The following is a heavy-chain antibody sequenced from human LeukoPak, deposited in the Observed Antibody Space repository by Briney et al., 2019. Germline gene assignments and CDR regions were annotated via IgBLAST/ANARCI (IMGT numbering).Heavy chain of an antibody. CDR2: ISSSSSYI. Sequence: PGGSLRLSCAASGFTFSSYSMNWVRQAPGEGLEWVSSISSSSSYIYYADSVKGRFTISRDNAKNSLYLQMNSLRAEDTAVYYCARARGAIFGVVIASDYWGQGTLVTVSS. J-gene: IGHJ4*02. V-gene: IGHV3-21*01. CDR3: ARARGAIFGVVIASDY. CDR1: GFTFSSYS. D-gene: IGHD3-3*01.